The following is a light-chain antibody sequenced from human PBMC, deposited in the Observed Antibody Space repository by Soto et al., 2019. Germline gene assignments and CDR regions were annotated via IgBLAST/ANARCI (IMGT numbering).Light chain of an antibody. V-gene: IGKV1-5*01. Sequence: DIQMTQSPSTLSASVGDRVTMTCRASQSISSWLAWYQQKPGEAPKLLIYDASALPRGVPSRFSGSGSGTKFTLTIASLQPDDFATYYCQQYETFSGTFGPGTKGDIK. CDR3: QQYETFSGT. J-gene: IGKJ1*01. CDR2: DAS. CDR1: QSISSW.